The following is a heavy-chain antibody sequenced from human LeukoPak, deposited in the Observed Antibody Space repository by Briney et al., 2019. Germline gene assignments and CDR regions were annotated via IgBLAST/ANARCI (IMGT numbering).Heavy chain of an antibody. CDR3: AREDLRPNDAFDI. V-gene: IGHV3-23*01. J-gene: IGHJ3*02. CDR1: GFTFTNYA. CDR2: ISGSGGST. Sequence: GGSLRLSCAASGFTFTNYAMSWVRQAPGKGLEWVSAISGSGGSTYYIDSMKGRFTISRDNSNNTLYLQMNSLRPEDTAVYYCAREDLRPNDAFDIWGQGTMVTVSS.